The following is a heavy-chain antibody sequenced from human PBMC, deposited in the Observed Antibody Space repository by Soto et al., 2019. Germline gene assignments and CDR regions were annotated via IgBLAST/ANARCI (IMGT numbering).Heavy chain of an antibody. J-gene: IGHJ6*02. CDR2: INPNSGGT. V-gene: IGHV1-2*02. CDR1: GYTFTGYY. D-gene: IGHD6-13*01. Sequence: ASVKVSCKASGYTFTGYYMHWVRQAPGQGLEWMGWINPNSGGTNYAQKFQGRVTMTRDTSISTAYMELSRLRSDDTAVYYCARDRGAAAGSRYYYYGMDVWGQGTTVTVS. CDR3: ARDRGAAAGSRYYYYGMDV.